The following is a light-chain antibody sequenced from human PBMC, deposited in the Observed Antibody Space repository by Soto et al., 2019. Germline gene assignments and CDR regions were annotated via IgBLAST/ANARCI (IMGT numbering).Light chain of an antibody. CDR1: QSVRTN. CDR2: GAS. V-gene: IGKV3-15*01. Sequence: EIVMTQSPATLSVSPGERATLSCRASQSVRTNLAWYQQKPGQAPRLLIYGASTRATGIPDRFSGSGSGTEFTLTISSLQSEDFAVYYCQHFNDWPPRYTFGQGTKLQIK. J-gene: IGKJ2*01. CDR3: QHFNDWPPRYT.